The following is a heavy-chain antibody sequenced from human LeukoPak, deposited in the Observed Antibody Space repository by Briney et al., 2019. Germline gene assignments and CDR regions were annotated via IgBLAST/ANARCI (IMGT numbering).Heavy chain of an antibody. Sequence: PSETLSLTCTVSGGSISSYYWSWIRQPPGKGLEWIGYIYYSGSTNYNPSLKSRVTISVDTSKNQFSLKLSSVTAADTAVDYCARGQLATVAHFDYWGQGTLVTVSS. CDR1: GGSISSYY. D-gene: IGHD4-23*01. J-gene: IGHJ4*02. CDR3: ARGQLATVAHFDY. CDR2: IYYSGST. V-gene: IGHV4-59*01.